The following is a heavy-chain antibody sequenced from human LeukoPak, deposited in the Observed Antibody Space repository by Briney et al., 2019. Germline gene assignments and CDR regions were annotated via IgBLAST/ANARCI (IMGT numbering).Heavy chain of an antibody. D-gene: IGHD3-3*01. CDR1: GFTFSSYA. Sequence: GGSLTLSCAASGFTFSSYAMSWVRQAAGKGLEWVSAISGSGGSTYYADSVKGRFTISRDNSKNTLYLQMNSLRAEDTAVYYCAKGPPPVGYYDFWSGYLDVWGKGTTVTVSS. CDR2: ISGSGGST. J-gene: IGHJ6*03. CDR3: AKGPPPVGYYDFWSGYLDV. V-gene: IGHV3-23*01.